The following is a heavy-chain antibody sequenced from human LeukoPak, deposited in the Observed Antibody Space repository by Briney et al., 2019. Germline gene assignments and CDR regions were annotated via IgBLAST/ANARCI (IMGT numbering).Heavy chain of an antibody. D-gene: IGHD1-14*01. V-gene: IGHV3-64*02. CDR1: GFTFSSYG. Sequence: GGSLRLSCAASGFTFSSYGMHWVRQAPGKGLKYVSAITNNGGRTYYADSVKGRFTISRDNSKNTLYLQMGSLRVEDMAVYYCARASSTGPPDYWGQGTLVTVSS. CDR3: ARASSTGPPDY. J-gene: IGHJ4*02. CDR2: ITNNGGRT.